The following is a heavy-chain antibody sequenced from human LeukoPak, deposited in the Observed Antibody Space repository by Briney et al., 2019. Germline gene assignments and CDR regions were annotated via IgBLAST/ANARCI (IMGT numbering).Heavy chain of an antibody. V-gene: IGHV3-23*01. J-gene: IGHJ4*02. Sequence: GGSLRLSCVASGFTFSSYAMSWVRQAPGKGLEWVSGISGGGDSTFYADSVKGRFTISRDNSKNTLYLQMNSLRAEDTAVYYCARGDILTGYTLGYWGQGTLVTVSS. CDR1: GFTFSSYA. D-gene: IGHD3-9*01. CDR2: ISGGGDST. CDR3: ARGDILTGYTLGY.